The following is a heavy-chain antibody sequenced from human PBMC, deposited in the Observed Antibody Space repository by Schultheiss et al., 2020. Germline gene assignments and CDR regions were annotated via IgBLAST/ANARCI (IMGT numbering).Heavy chain of an antibody. Sequence: GGSMRLSCAASGFTFSSYAMHWVRQAPGKGLEWVAVISYDGSNKYYADSVKGRFTISRDNSKNTLYLQMNSLRAEDTAVYYCARVPTYYDFWSNFDYWGQGTLVT. J-gene: IGHJ4*02. D-gene: IGHD3-3*01. CDR3: ARVPTYYDFWSNFDY. CDR1: GFTFSSYA. CDR2: ISYDGSNK. V-gene: IGHV3-30*01.